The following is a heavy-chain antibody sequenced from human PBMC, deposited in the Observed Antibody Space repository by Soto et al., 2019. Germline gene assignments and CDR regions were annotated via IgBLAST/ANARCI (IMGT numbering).Heavy chain of an antibody. CDR3: ARDGGWAVVVPAAILTGYSHYGMDV. V-gene: IGHV1-18*01. CDR1: GYTFTSYG. Sequence: ASVKVSCKASGYTFTSYGISWVRQAPGQGLEWMGWISAYNGNTNYAQKLQGRVTMTTDTSTSTAYMELRSLRSDDTAVYYWARDGGWAVVVPAAILTGYSHYGMDVWGQGTTVTVSS. J-gene: IGHJ6*02. CDR2: ISAYNGNT. D-gene: IGHD2-2*01.